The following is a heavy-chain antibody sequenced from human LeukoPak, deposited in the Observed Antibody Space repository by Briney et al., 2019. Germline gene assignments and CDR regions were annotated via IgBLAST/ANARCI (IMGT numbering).Heavy chain of an antibody. CDR3: ARDLINEGSPFFDY. J-gene: IGHJ4*02. Sequence: RSGGSLRLSCAASGFTVSSNYMSWVRQAPGKGLEWVSVIYSGGSTYYADSVKGRFAISRDNSKNKLYLQMNSLRAEDTAVYYCARDLINEGSPFFDYWGQGTLVTVSS. CDR1: GFTVSSNY. CDR2: IYSGGST. D-gene: IGHD2-8*01. V-gene: IGHV3-66*01.